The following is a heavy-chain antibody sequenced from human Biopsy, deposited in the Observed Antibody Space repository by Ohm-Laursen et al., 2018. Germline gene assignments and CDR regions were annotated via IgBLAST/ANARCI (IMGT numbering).Heavy chain of an antibody. CDR3: AREGGGLLPIRLTDF. D-gene: IGHD1-26*01. V-gene: IGHV4-34*01. Sequence: SGTLSLTCDVSGDSFSDYYWSWIRQSPGKGLEWIGEINHRGRSSYTPSLQSRVTISVDASKNQFSLNRKSVTAADTAVYFCAREGGGLLPIRLTDFWGPGMMVTVSS. CDR2: INHRGRS. CDR1: GDSFSDYY. J-gene: IGHJ4*02.